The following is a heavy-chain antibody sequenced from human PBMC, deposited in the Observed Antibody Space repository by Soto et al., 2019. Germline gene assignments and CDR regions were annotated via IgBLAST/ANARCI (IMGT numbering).Heavy chain of an antibody. V-gene: IGHV1-24*01. J-gene: IGHJ5*02. CDR3: ATAYIVATNHVGFWFDP. Sequence: ASVKVSCKVSGYTLTELSMHWVRQAPGKGLEWMGGFDPEDGETIYAQRFQGRVTMTEDTSTDTAYMELSSLRSEDTAVYYCATAYIVATNHVGFWFDPWGQGTLVTVSX. D-gene: IGHD5-12*01. CDR1: GYTLTELS. CDR2: FDPEDGET.